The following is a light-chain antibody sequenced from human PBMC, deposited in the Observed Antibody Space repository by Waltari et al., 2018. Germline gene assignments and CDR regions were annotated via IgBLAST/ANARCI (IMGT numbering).Light chain of an antibody. J-gene: IGLJ3*02. CDR2: SND. CDR1: SSKIGHYT. CDR3: ATWDDRLNGQGV. V-gene: IGLV1-44*01. Sequence: QSVLTQPPSASRTPRQWVTISCSGSSSKIGHYTLNWYQQFPGTAPKLLIYSNDQRPSGVPDRFSGSKSGTSASLAISGLQSEDEADYYCATWDDRLNGQGVFGGGTRLTVL.